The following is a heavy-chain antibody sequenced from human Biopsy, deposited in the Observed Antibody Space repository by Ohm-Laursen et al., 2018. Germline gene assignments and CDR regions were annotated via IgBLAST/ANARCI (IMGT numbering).Heavy chain of an antibody. Sequence: ASVKVSCKVSGDAFLGYYLHWVRQAPGQGLEWMGSIYPNSGDTDFAQKFQGRVSMTRDTSISTAYMEVSSLRSDDTAVYYCAIDGNDFLTDYLKIDQWGQGTLVTVSS. V-gene: IGHV1-2*02. CDR3: AIDGNDFLTDYLKIDQ. CDR2: IYPNSGDT. D-gene: IGHD3-9*01. J-gene: IGHJ4*02. CDR1: GDAFLGYY.